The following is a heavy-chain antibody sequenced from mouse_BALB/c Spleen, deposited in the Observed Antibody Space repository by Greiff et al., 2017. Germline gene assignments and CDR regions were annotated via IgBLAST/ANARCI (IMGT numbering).Heavy chain of an antibody. CDR3: ARHYYGSSFDY. CDR1: GFTFSSYA. J-gene: IGHJ2*01. D-gene: IGHD1-1*01. V-gene: IGHV5-6-5*01. Sequence: EVKLVESGGGLVKPGGSLKLSCAASGFTFSSYAMSWVRQTPEKRLEWVASISSGGSTYYPDSVKGRFTISRDNARNILYLQMSSLRSEDTAMYYCARHYYGSSFDYWGQGTTLTVSS. CDR2: ISSGGST.